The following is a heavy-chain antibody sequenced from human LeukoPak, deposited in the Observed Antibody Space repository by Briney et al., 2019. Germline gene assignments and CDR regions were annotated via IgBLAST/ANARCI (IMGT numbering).Heavy chain of an antibody. CDR3: ARDRYYYDSSQEYNWFDP. CDR2: TYTSGST. CDR1: GASINSGSYY. J-gene: IGHJ5*02. Sequence: SETLSLTCTVSGASINSGSYYWTWIRQPAGKGLEWIGRTYTSGSTNYNPSLKSRVTISLDTSKNHFSLKLDSVTAADTAVYYCARDRYYYDSSQEYNWFDPWGQGTLVTVSS. V-gene: IGHV4-61*02. D-gene: IGHD3-22*01.